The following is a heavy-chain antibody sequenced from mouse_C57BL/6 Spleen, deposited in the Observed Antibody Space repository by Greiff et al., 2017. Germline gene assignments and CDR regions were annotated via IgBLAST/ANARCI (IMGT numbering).Heavy chain of an antibody. CDR2: ISSGGSYT. J-gene: IGHJ1*03. V-gene: IGHV5-6*01. CDR1: GFTFSSYG. Sequence: EVQGVESGGDLVKPGGSLKLSCAASGFTFSSYGMSWVRQTPDKRLEWVATISSGGSYTYYPDSVKGRFTISRDNAKNTLYLQMSSLKSEDTAMHYCARHVHYYGSSYGYFDVWGTGTTVTFSS. CDR3: ARHVHYYGSSYGYFDV. D-gene: IGHD1-1*01.